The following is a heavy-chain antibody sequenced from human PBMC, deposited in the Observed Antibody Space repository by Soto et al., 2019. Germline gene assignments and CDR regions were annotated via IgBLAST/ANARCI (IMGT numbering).Heavy chain of an antibody. V-gene: IGHV3-23*01. Sequence: GGSLRLSCAASGFTFSSYAMSWVRQAPGKGLEWVSAISGSGGSTYYADSVKGRFTISRDNSKNTLYLQMNSLRAEDTAVYYCAKDLDDGITIFGVVIIPIDYWGQGTLVTVSS. J-gene: IGHJ4*02. CDR3: AKDLDDGITIFGVVIIPIDY. D-gene: IGHD3-3*01. CDR2: ISGSGGST. CDR1: GFTFSSYA.